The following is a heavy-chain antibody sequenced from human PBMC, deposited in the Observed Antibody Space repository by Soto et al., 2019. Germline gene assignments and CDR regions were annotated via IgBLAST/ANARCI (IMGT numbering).Heavy chain of an antibody. J-gene: IGHJ6*03. CDR2: INPNSGRT. D-gene: IGHD4-17*01. Sequence: QVQLVQSGAEVKKPGASVKVSCKASGYAFSQFYIHWMRQAPGQGLEWMGWINPNSGRTKYAQNFQGWGTMTRDTSIKTVYMELSRLRSDATAVYYCARESGGTTATLDYYYFYMDVWGKGTTVTVSS. CDR1: GYAFSQFY. V-gene: IGHV1-2*04. CDR3: ARESGGTTATLDYYYFYMDV.